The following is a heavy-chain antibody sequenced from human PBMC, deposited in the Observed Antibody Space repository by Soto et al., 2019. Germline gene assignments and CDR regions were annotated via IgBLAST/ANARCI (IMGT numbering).Heavy chain of an antibody. Sequence: QVQLVQSGAEVKKPGSSVKVSCKASGGTFSSYAISWVRQAPGQGLEWMGGIIPIFGTANYAQKFQGRVTITADESTSTAYMELSSLRSEDTAVYYCASRRPYCSGGSCYLEYAFDIWGQGTMVTVSS. CDR3: ASRRPYCSGGSCYLEYAFDI. D-gene: IGHD2-15*01. J-gene: IGHJ3*02. CDR1: GGTFSSYA. CDR2: IIPIFGTA. V-gene: IGHV1-69*12.